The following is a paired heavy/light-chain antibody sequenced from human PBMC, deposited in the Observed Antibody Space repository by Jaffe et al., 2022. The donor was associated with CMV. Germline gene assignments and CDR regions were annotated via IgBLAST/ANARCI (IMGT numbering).Light chain of an antibody. J-gene: IGKJ4*01. CDR3: QQAHSFPLT. CDR2: AAS. Sequence: DIQMTQSPSYVSASVGDRVTITCRASQGISSWLAWFQRKPGKAPNLLIYAASSLQSGVPSRFSGSGAGTDFTLTISSLQPEDSATYFCQQAHSFPLTFGGGTKVEIK. CDR1: QGISSW. V-gene: IGKV1-12*01.
Heavy chain of an antibody. J-gene: IGHJ5*02. CDR3: AHSNHQPPVWLDP. Sequence: QVQLVQSGAEVKKPGASVKVSCKGSGYTFTGYYIHWVRQAPGQGLEWMGWINPNIGVTNYAQRFQGRVTMTRDTSMTTAYMELSRLRSDDTAVYYCAHSNHQPPVWLDPWGQGTLVTVSS. CDR1: GYTFTGYY. CDR2: INPNIGVT. V-gene: IGHV1-2*02.